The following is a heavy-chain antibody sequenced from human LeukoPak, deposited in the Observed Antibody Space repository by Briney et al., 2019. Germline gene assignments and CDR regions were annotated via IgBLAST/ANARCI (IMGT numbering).Heavy chain of an antibody. CDR2: ISGSGGTT. CDR3: ARVAAGYSVNYFDY. V-gene: IGHV3-23*01. CDR1: GFTFSSYA. J-gene: IGHJ4*02. Sequence: GGSLRLSCAASGFTFSSYAMSWVRQAPGKGLEWVSAISGSGGTTYYADSVKGRFTISRDNVENSLYLQMNSLRDEDTAVYYCARVAAGYSVNYFDYWGQGTLVTVSS. D-gene: IGHD4-23*01.